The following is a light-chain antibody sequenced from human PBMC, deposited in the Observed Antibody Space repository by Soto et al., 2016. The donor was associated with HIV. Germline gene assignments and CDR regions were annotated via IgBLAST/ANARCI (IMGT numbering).Light chain of an antibody. CDR3: QVWDENTSHFV. Sequence: TQAPSLSVAPGKTAWTTCGGENIGTASVHWYQQKPGQAPVLVVYDDNVRPLGITDRFSGSTTGNTATLTIKSVEPGDEADFYCQVWDENTSHFVFGPGTRVAV. CDR1: NIGTAS. J-gene: IGLJ1*01. V-gene: IGLV3-21*03. CDR2: DDN.